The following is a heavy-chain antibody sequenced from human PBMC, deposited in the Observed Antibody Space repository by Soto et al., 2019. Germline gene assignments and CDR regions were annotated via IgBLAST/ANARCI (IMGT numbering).Heavy chain of an antibody. CDR3: ARSMGVVVVAATPLDAFDI. D-gene: IGHD2-15*01. CDR1: GGTFSSYA. J-gene: IGHJ3*02. CDR2: IIPIFGTA. Sequence: QVQLVQSGAEVQKPGSSVKVSCKASGGTFSSYAISWVRQAPGQGLEWMGGIIPIFGTANYAQKFQGRVTITADESTSTAYMELRSLRSEDTAVYYCARSMGVVVVAATPLDAFDIWGQGTMVTVSS. V-gene: IGHV1-69*01.